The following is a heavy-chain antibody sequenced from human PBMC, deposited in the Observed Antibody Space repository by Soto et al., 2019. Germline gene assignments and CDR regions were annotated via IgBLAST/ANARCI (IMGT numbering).Heavy chain of an antibody. J-gene: IGHJ5*02. CDR3: SGGNTIFGEMTWFAP. V-gene: IGHV1-69*11. CDR1: GGTFRSYA. Sequence: QVQLVQSGAEVKKPGSSVKVSCKASGGTFRSYAITWVRQAPGQGLEWMGGSTPALGTENPAQKFQGRLRFPAKASRKTATMGWRSLRSENTAVYYGSGGNTIFGEMTWFAPWGKGTLATAPS. CDR2: STPALGTE. D-gene: IGHD3-3*01.